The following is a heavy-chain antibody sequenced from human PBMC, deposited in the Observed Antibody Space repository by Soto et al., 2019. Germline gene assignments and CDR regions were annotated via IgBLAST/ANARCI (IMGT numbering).Heavy chain of an antibody. V-gene: IGHV4-4*07. CDR1: GCPINDYS. J-gene: IGHJ4*02. Sequence: QVQLQESGPRRVKPSETLTLTCSASGCPINDYSWNWIRQSAGKGLEWIARISATAKNQVNPSILSRVTMSLDTSMDKFSLKLAAVTAADTAVYYCAWESGENWSYEAYWGQGTLVTVSS. CDR3: AWESGENWSYEAY. D-gene: IGHD1-7*01. CDR2: ISATAKN.